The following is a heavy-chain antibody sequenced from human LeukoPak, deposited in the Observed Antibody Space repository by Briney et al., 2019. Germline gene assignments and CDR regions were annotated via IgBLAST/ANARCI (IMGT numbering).Heavy chain of an antibody. V-gene: IGHV3-7*01. Sequence: GGSLRLSCVISGFRFSNWWMSWVRQTPGKGLEWVANIKEDGSKTYYVDSVKGRFTISRDNAKNSLYLQLNTLRAEDTAIYYCARDKEEGSSSGSVFDIWGQGTMVTVSS. J-gene: IGHJ3*02. CDR1: GFRFSNWW. D-gene: IGHD6-19*01. CDR2: IKEDGSKT. CDR3: ARDKEEGSSSGSVFDI.